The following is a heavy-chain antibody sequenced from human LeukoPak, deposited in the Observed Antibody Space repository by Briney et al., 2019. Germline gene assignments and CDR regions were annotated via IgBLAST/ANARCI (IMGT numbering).Heavy chain of an antibody. CDR2: IKTDGSEK. CDR1: GFSFGSYS. V-gene: IGHV3-7*03. CDR3: ARDYTGYFP. J-gene: IGHJ5*02. Sequence: TGGSLRLSCAASGFSFGSYSMNWVRQAPGKGLEWVADIKTDGSEKYYVDSVKGRFTISRDNAKNSLYLQMNSLRAEDTAVYYCARDYTGYFPWGQGTLVIVSS. D-gene: IGHD3-9*01.